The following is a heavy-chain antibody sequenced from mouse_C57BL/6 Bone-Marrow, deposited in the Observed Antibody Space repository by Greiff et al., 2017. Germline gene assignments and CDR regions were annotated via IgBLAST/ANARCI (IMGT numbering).Heavy chain of an antibody. V-gene: IGHV2-2*01. J-gene: IGHJ3*01. CDR3: ARDSRGANYYGSSYWFAY. CDR2: IWSGGCT. CDR1: GFSLTSYG. Sequence: QVQLQQSGPGLVQPSQSLSITCTVSGFSLTSYGVHWVRQSPGKGLEWLGVIWSGGCTDYTAAFISRLSISKDNSKSHVFFKMNSLQAADSAIYYCARDSRGANYYGSSYWFAYWGQGTLVTVSA. D-gene: IGHD1-1*01.